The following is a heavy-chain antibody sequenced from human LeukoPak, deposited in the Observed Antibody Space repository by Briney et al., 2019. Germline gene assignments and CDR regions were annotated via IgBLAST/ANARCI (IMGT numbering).Heavy chain of an antibody. D-gene: IGHD4-11*01. CDR2: INNSGGST. Sequence: GRSLRLSCAVSGFTFSSYAMHWVRQAPGKGLQYVSSINNSGGSTYYADSVKGRFTISRDNSKNTLYLQMSSLRAEDTAVYYCVKRGRYSDYAYEASGQGTLVTVSS. CDR1: GFTFSSYA. V-gene: IGHV3-64D*06. J-gene: IGHJ5*02. CDR3: VKRGRYSDYAYEA.